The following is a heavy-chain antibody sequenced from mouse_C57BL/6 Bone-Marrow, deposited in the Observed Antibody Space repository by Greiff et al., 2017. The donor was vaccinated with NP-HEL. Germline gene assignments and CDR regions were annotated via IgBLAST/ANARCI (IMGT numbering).Heavy chain of an antibody. Sequence: LQESGAELARPGASVKLSCKASGYTFTSYGISWVKQRTGQGLEWIGEIYPRSGNTYYNEKFKGKATLTADKSSSTAYMELRSLTSEDSAVYFCARDYYDYDAEMDYWGQGTSVTVSS. J-gene: IGHJ4*01. D-gene: IGHD2-4*01. CDR1: GYTFTSYG. V-gene: IGHV1-81*01. CDR2: IYPRSGNT. CDR3: ARDYYDYDAEMDY.